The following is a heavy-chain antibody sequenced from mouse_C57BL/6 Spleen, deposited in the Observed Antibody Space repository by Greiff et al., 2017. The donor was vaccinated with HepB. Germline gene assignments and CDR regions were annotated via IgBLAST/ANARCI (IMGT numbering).Heavy chain of an antibody. V-gene: IGHV1-59*01. D-gene: IGHD6-2*01. CDR3: ARTSLTYYFDY. CDR2: IDPSDSYT. Sequence: QVHVKQPGAELVRPGTSVKLSCKASGYTFTSYWMHWVKQRPGQGLEWIGVIDPSDSYTNYNQKFKGKATLTVDTSSSTAYMQLSSLTSEDSAVYYCARTSLTYYFDYWGQGTTLTVSS. CDR1: GYTFTSYW. J-gene: IGHJ2*01.